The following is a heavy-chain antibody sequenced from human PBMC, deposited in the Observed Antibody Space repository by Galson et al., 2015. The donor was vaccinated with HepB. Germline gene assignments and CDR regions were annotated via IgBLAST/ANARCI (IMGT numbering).Heavy chain of an antibody. V-gene: IGHV3-21*01. CDR2: ISSSSSYI. Sequence: SLRLSCAASGFTFSSYSMNWVRQAPGKGLEWVSSISSSSSYIYYADSVKGRFTISRGNAKNSLYLQMNSLRAEDTAVYYCARKRGGYYGSGSYQIDYWGQGTLVTVSS. CDR1: GFTFSSYS. D-gene: IGHD3-10*01. J-gene: IGHJ4*02. CDR3: ARKRGGYYGSGSYQIDY.